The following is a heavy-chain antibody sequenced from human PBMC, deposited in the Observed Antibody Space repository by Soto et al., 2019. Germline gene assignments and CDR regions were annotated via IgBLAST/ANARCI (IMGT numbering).Heavy chain of an antibody. CDR3: ARLVYLDSSGYYYAYYFDY. CDR2: IYHSGST. CDR1: GGSISSSNW. V-gene: IGHV4-4*02. J-gene: IGHJ4*02. Sequence: QVQLQESGPGLVKPSGTLSLTCAVSGGSISSSNWWSWVRQPPGKGLEGIGEIYHSGSTNYNPSLKSRVTISVDKSKNQFSLKLSSVTAADTAVYYCARLVYLDSSGYYYAYYFDYWGQGTLVTVSS. D-gene: IGHD3-22*01.